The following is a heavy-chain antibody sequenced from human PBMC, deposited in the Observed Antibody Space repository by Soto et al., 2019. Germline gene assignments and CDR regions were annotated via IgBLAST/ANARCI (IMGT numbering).Heavy chain of an antibody. D-gene: IGHD1-26*01. CDR1: GFTFRDST. V-gene: IGHV3-64D*06. J-gene: IGHJ4*02. CDR2: STYTGDTP. CDR3: VKDYSHGRFPDY. Sequence: EVQLVESGGGLVQLGGSRRLSCAASGFTFRDSTMHWVRQAPGRGLEQLGTSTYTGDTPYYADSVKGRFTISRDNSQSTLYLQMSSLRPEDTGVYFCVKDYSHGRFPDYWGQGTLVTVSS.